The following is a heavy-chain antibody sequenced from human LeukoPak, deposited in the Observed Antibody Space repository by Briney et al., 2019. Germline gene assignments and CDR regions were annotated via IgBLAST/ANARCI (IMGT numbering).Heavy chain of an antibody. CDR1: GFTVSSNY. D-gene: IGHD4-23*01. CDR3: ARGTTVVTH. Sequence: GGSLRLSCAASGFTVSSNYTSWLRHAPAEGLEWVSVIYSGGSTYYADSVKGRFTISRDNSKNTLYLQMNSLRAEDTAVYYCARGTTVVTHWGQGTLVTVSS. V-gene: IGHV3-66*01. CDR2: IYSGGST. J-gene: IGHJ4*02.